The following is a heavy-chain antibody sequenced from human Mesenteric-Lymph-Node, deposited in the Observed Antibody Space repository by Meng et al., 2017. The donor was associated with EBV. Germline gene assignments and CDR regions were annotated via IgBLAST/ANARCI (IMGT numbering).Heavy chain of an antibody. D-gene: IGHD1-26*01. J-gene: IGHJ4*02. V-gene: IGHV4-28*01. CDR1: AYSIDITTW. CDR3: ARNSDSGSYIDY. CDR2: IYYSGTT. Sequence: VHLQESRHGLVKPSHSLSLTWSVSAYSIDITTWWGWIRQPPGKGLEWIGHIYYSGTTYNNPSLKSGVTMSIEPSKNQFSLKLSSVTAVDTALYYCARNSDSGSYIDYWGQGTLVTVSS.